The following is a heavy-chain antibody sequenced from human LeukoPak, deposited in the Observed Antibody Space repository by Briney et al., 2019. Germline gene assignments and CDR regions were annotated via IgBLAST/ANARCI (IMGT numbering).Heavy chain of an antibody. CDR2: IYHSGST. V-gene: IGHV4-38-2*02. Sequence: PSETLSLTCSVSGYSISSGYYWGWIRQPPGKGLEWIGNIYHSGSTYYNPSLKSRGTISVDTSKNQISLKLNSVTAADRAVYYCARSPITRNEWFDPWGQGTLVTVSA. D-gene: IGHD1-20*01. J-gene: IGHJ5*02. CDR3: ARSPITRNEWFDP. CDR1: GYSISSGYY.